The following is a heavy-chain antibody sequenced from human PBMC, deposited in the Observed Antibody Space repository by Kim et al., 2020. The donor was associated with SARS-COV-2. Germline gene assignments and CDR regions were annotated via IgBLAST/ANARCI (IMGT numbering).Heavy chain of an antibody. V-gene: IGHV3-48*02. J-gene: IGHJ6*02. CDR1: GFTFSSYT. CDR2: ISSSSSTI. CDR3: ERDQYYDILTGFITGDYYGMDV. D-gene: IGHD3-9*01. Sequence: GGSLRLSCAASGFTFSSYTINWVRQAPGKGLEWVSYISSSSSTIYYADSVKGRFTISRDNAKNSLYLQMNSLRDEDTAVYYFERDQYYDILTGFITGDYYGMDVWGQGTTVTVSS.